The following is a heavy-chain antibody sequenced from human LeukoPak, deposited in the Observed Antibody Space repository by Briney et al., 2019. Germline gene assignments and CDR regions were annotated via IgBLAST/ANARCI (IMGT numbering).Heavy chain of an antibody. J-gene: IGHJ4*02. V-gene: IGHV3-66*02. CDR2: IYSGGST. D-gene: IGHD1-26*01. CDR1: GFTVSSNY. CDR3: ARDGVDGSPPLDY. Sequence: GGSLGLSCAASGFTVSSNYMSWVRQAPGKGLEWVSVIYSGGSTYYADSVKGRFTISRDNSKNTLYLQMNSLRAEDTAVYYCARDGVDGSPPLDYWGQGTLVTVSS.